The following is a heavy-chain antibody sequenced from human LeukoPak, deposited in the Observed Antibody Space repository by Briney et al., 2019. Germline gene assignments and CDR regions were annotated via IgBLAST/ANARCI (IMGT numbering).Heavy chain of an antibody. CDR1: GYSFTSYW. Sequence: GESLKISCKGSGYSFTSYWIAWVRQMPGKGLEWMGIIYPGDSDTTYSPYFQGQVTISADKFISTAYLHWSSLKASDTAMYYCARGKGGNSAPNFDYWGQGTLVTVSS. CDR3: ARGKGGNSAPNFDY. D-gene: IGHD4-23*01. V-gene: IGHV5-51*01. CDR2: IYPGDSDT. J-gene: IGHJ4*02.